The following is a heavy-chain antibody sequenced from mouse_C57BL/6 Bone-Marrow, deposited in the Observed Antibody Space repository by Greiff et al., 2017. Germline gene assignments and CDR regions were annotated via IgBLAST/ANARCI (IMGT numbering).Heavy chain of an antibody. D-gene: IGHD2-5*01. Sequence: QVQLQQPGAELVKPGASVKMSCKASGYTFTSYWITWVKQRPGQGLEWIGDIYPGSGSTNYNEKFKSKATLTLDTSSSTAYMQLSSLTSEDSAVYYCARPYYSNYWYFDVWAQGPRSPSPQ. J-gene: IGHJ1*03. V-gene: IGHV1-55*01. CDR1: GYTFTSYW. CDR3: ARPYYSNYWYFDV. CDR2: IYPGSGST.